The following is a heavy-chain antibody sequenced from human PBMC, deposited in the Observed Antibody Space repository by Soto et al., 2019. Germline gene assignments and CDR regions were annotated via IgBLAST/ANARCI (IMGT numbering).Heavy chain of an antibody. Sequence: ASVKVSCKASGYTFTSYAMHWVRQAPGQRLEWMGWINAGNGNTKYSQKFQGRVTITRDTSASTAYMELSSLRSEDTAVYYCARDFASVVVLGYMDVWGKGSTVIVSS. J-gene: IGHJ6*03. V-gene: IGHV1-3*01. D-gene: IGHD2-15*01. CDR3: ARDFASVVVLGYMDV. CDR2: INAGNGNT. CDR1: GYTFTSYA.